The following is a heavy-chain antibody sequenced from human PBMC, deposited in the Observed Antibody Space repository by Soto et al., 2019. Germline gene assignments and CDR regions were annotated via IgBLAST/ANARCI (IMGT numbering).Heavy chain of an antibody. V-gene: IGHV4-34*01. CDR2: IYHSGST. CDR3: ASAGNKVGIAAFLGY. CDR1: GGSFSGYY. J-gene: IGHJ4*02. Sequence: TLSLTCAVYGGSFSGYYWSWIRQPPGKGLEWIGEIYHSGSTNYNPSLKSRVTISVDTSKNQFSLKLSSVTAADTAVYYCASAGNKVGIAAFLGYWGQGTLVTVSS. D-gene: IGHD6-25*01.